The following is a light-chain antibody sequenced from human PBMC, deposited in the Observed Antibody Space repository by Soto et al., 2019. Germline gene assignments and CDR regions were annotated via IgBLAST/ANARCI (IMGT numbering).Light chain of an antibody. CDR3: QVWDSSGDHPV. Sequence: SYELTQPPSVSVAPGQTATITCGGSNIRTKSVHWCRQRPGQAPVLVVYDDRDRPSGIPERFSGSNSGNTATLTISKVEPGDAADYYCQVWDSSGDHPVFGGGTKLTVL. J-gene: IGLJ2*01. CDR1: NIRTKS. V-gene: IGLV3-21*02. CDR2: DDR.